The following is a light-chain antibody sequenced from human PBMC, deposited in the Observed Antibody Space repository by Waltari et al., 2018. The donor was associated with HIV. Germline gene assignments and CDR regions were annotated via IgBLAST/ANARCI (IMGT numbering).Light chain of an antibody. CDR2: DKD. J-gene: IGLJ3*02. V-gene: IGLV1-51*01. Sequence: QSVLTQPPSLSAAPGQKVTISCSGSDSNIGNNFVSWYQQLPGAAPNLLIYDKDSRPSGISDRFSGSKSGTSATLGITGLQAGDEADYYCATWDNNLYVGQVFGGGTKLTVL. CDR3: ATWDNNLYVGQV. CDR1: DSNIGNNF.